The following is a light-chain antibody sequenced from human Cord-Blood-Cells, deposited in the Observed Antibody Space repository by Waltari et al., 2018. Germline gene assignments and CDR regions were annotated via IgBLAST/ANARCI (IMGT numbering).Light chain of an antibody. CDR3: QQYNNWPPYS. J-gene: IGKJ2*03. CDR2: GAA. Sequence: EIVMTQSPATLSVSPGERATLSCRASQCVSSNLDWYQQKPGPAPRLLSYGAATRATGIPARFSGSGSGTEFTLTISSLQSEYFAVYYCQQYNNWPPYSFGQGTKLEIK. CDR1: QCVSSN. V-gene: IGKV3-15*01.